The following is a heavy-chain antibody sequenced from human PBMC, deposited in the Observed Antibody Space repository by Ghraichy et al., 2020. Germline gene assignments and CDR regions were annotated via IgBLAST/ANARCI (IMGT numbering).Heavy chain of an antibody. CDR1: GFTFSSYW. V-gene: IGHV3-7*01. D-gene: IGHD6-13*01. J-gene: IGHJ6*02. Sequence: GGSLRLSCEASGFTFSSYWMNWVRQAPGKGLEWVANVQRDGSERYYVDSVKGRFTISRDNARNSLYLEMNSLRVDDTGVYYCAREQHVGVWGQGTTVTVSS. CDR3: AREQHVGV. CDR2: VQRDGSER.